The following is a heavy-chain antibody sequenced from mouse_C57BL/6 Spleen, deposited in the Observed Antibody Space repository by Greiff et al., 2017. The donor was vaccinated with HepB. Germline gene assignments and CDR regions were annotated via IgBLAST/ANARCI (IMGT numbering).Heavy chain of an antibody. CDR2: INPNYGTT. Sequence: EVQLQQSGPELVKPGASVKISCKASGYSFTDYNMNWVKQSNGKSLEWIGVINPNYGTTSYNQKFKGKATLTVDQSSSTAYMQLNSLTSEDSAVYDWARRALTGWYFDVWGTGTTVTVSS. CDR3: ARRALTGWYFDV. CDR1: GYSFTDYN. V-gene: IGHV1-39*01. J-gene: IGHJ1*03. D-gene: IGHD3-1*01.